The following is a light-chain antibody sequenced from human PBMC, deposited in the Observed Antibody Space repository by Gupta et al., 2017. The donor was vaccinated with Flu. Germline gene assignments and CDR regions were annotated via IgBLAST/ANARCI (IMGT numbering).Light chain of an antibody. J-gene: IGKJ5*01. CDR1: QIINTN. CDR2: GAS. CDR3: QQDQDLVT. Sequence: EMVMTQSPATLSVSLGERATLSCRDSQIINTNLAWYQQKPAQPPRLIISGASIRATGIPARFSGSGDGTEFTLTITNRQYEDGAIYCGQQDQDLVTFGQGTLLEIK. V-gene: IGKV3-15*01.